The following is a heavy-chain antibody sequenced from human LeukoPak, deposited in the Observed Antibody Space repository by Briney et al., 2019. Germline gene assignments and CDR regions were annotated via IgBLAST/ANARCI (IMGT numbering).Heavy chain of an antibody. CDR3: AKDPRVGSRVATPCH. CDR1: GFTFTSYA. Sequence: GGSLGLSCAASGFTFTSYAMSWVRQAPGKGLEWVSAISGSGGSTYYADSVKGRFTISRDNSKSTLFLQMNSLRAEDTAVYYCAKDPRVGSRVATPCHWGQGTLVTVSS. D-gene: IGHD5-24*01. CDR2: ISGSGGST. V-gene: IGHV3-23*01. J-gene: IGHJ4*02.